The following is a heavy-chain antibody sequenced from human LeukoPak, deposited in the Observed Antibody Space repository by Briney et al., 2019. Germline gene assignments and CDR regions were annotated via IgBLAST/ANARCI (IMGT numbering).Heavy chain of an antibody. CDR2: IYYSGST. J-gene: IGHJ6*03. D-gene: IGHD2-21*02. V-gene: IGHV4-59*11. Sequence: SETLSLTCTVSGGSISSHYWSWIRQPPGKGLEWIGYIYYSGSTNYNPSLKSRVTISVDTSKNQFSLKLSSVTAADTAVYYCARMGRDCGGDCYSYYYYYYMDVWGKGPRSPSP. CDR3: ARMGRDCGGDCYSYYYYYYMDV. CDR1: GGSISSHY.